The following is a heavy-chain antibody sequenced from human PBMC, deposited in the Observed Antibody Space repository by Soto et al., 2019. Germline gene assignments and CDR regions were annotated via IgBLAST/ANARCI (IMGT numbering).Heavy chain of an antibody. CDR2: ISYDGSNK. CDR1: GFTFSSYG. D-gene: IGHD3-22*01. CDR3: AKDLDSSGSGDY. J-gene: IGHJ4*02. V-gene: IGHV3-30*18. Sequence: PGGSLRLSCAASGFTFSSYGMHWVRQAPGKGLEWVAVISYDGSNKYYADSVKGRFTISRDNSKNTLYLQMNSLRAEGTAVYYCAKDLDSSGSGDYWGQGTLVTVSS.